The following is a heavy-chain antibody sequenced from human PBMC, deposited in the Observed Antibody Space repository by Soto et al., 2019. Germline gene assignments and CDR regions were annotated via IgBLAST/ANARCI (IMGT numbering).Heavy chain of an antibody. D-gene: IGHD5-12*01. J-gene: IGHJ6*02. CDR1: GYTFTSYA. Sequence: ASVKVSCKASGYTFTSYAMHWVRQAPGQRLEWMGWINAGNGNTKYSQKFQGRVTITRDTSASTAYVELSSLRSEDTAVYYCARDRRDGYNYGYYYGMDVWGQGTTVTVSS. V-gene: IGHV1-3*01. CDR2: INAGNGNT. CDR3: ARDRRDGYNYGYYYGMDV.